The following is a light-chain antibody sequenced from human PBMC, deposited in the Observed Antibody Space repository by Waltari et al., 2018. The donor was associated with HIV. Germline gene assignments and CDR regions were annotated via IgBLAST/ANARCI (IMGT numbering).Light chain of an antibody. J-gene: IGKJ4*01. CDR1: QDIGNY. CDR3: QQFDNLVT. Sequence: DIQMTQSPSSLSASVGDRVTITCQASQDIGNYLNWYQHTAGKPPKLLIYDASNLVTGVPSRFSGRRSGTHFTFTITSLQPEDVATYYCQQFDNLVTFGGGTKVEIK. CDR2: DAS. V-gene: IGKV1-33*01.